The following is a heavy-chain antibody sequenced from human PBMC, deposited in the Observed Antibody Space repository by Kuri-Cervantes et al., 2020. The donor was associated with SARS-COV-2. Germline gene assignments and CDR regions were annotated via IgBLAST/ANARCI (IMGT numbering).Heavy chain of an antibody. Sequence: GSLRLSCALHYGTLTGYQWSWIRQPPGRGLEWIGGINHRGDTNYNPALESRVTISRDTSENQFSLKLSSVTAADTAVYYCARGRPKYSSSWYYPQKHWEGNISNYLDYWGQGTLVTVSS. D-gene: IGHD6-13*01. V-gene: IGHV4-34*01. CDR1: YGTLTGYQ. CDR3: ARGRPKYSSSWYYPQKHWEGNISNYLDY. J-gene: IGHJ4*02. CDR2: INHRGDT.